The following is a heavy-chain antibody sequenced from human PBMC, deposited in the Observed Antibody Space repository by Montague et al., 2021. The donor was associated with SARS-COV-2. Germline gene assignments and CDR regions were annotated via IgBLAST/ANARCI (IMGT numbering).Heavy chain of an antibody. Sequence: PALVKPTQTLTLTCIFSGFSLSTSGMCVSWIRQPPGKALEWLARIDWDDDKYYSTSLKTRLTISKDTSKNQVVLTMTNVDPVDTATYYCARTMTTVTTAYGLGDYYYGMDVWGQGTTVTVSS. D-gene: IGHD4-17*01. CDR3: ARTMTTVTTAYGLGDYYYGMDV. CDR2: IDWDDDK. J-gene: IGHJ6*02. CDR1: GFSLSTSGMC. V-gene: IGHV2-70*11.